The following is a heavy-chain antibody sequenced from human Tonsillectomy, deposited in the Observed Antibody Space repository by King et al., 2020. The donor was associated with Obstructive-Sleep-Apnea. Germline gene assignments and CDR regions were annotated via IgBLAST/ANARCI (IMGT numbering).Heavy chain of an antibody. V-gene: IGHV4-61*01. D-gene: IGHD5-18*01. CDR2: ISYIGST. CDR1: GGSVSSGSYY. CDR3: AKVGYSYGPSFDY. J-gene: IGHJ4*02. Sequence: VQLQESGPGLVKPSETLSLTCTVSGGSVSSGSYYWSWIRQPPGKGLEWIGYISYIGSTNYNPSLKSRVTISVDTSKNQFSLKLRSVTAADTAVYYCAKVGYSYGPSFDYWGQGTLVTVSS.